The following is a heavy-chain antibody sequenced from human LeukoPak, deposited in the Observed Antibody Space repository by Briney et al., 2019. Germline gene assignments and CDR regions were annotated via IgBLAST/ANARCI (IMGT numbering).Heavy chain of an antibody. J-gene: IGHJ4*02. V-gene: IGHV3-48*04. D-gene: IGHD3-22*01. CDR2: ISGSSTTI. CDR1: GFNFISYS. Sequence: QPGGSLRLSCTASGFNFISYSMNWVRQAPGKGREWVSYISGSSTTIYYVGSVKGRFTISRDNAKNSLYLQMNSLRAEDTAVYYCARVLGGSSGYSDYWGQGTLVTVSS. CDR3: ARVLGGSSGYSDY.